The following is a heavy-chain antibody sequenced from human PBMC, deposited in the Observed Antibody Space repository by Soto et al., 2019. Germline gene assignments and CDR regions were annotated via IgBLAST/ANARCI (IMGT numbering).Heavy chain of an antibody. V-gene: IGHV1-69*02. J-gene: IGHJ6*02. D-gene: IGHD1-26*01. Sequence: QVQLVQSGAEMKKPGSSVKVSCRASGGIFSTYTINWVRQAPGQGREWMGRIVVVPGERHYAQKFQGRVTSTANRSSRTAYLDISSPRSGDTAVYYCVGRTGSRGSRGTRDAWGQGTKVTVSS. CDR2: IVVVPGER. CDR1: GGIFSTYT. CDR3: VGRTGSRGSRGTRDA.